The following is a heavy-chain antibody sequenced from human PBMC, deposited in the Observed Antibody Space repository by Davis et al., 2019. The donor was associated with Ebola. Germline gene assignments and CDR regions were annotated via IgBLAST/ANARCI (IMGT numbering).Heavy chain of an antibody. D-gene: IGHD2-2*02. J-gene: IGHJ6*03. V-gene: IGHV4-34*01. CDR2: VNHSGST. CDR3: ARGIVVVPTAIRGASFYYYMDV. CDR1: GDSISGNY. Sequence: SETLSLTCTVSGDSISGNYWSWIRQPPGEGLEWIGEVNHSGSTNYNPSLKSRVTISLDTSNNQFSLRLTSVTAADVGIYFCARGIVVVPTAIRGASFYYYMDVWGKGTTVTVS.